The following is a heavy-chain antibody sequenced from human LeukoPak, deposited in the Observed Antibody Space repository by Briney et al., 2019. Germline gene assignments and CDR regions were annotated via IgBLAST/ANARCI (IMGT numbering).Heavy chain of an antibody. V-gene: IGHV3-21*01. D-gene: IGHD6-19*01. J-gene: IGHJ4*02. CDR3: ARNGYSSGWLLDY. CDR2: ISSSSSYI. CDR1: GFTFSSYS. Sequence: PGGSLRLSCAASGFTFSSYSVNWVRQAPGKGLEWVSSISSSSSYIYYADSVKGRFTISRDNAKNSLYLQMNSLRAEDTAVYYCARNGYSSGWLLDYWGQGTLVTVSS.